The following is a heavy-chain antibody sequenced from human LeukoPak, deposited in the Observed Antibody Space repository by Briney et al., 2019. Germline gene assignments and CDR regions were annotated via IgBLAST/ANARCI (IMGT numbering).Heavy chain of an antibody. D-gene: IGHD4/OR15-4a*01. CDR3: ATGGANFYSFDS. CDR1: GGSISSYY. CDR2: IYTSGTT. Sequence: PSETLSLTCSVSGGSISSYYWSWIRQPAGKGLEWIGRIYTSGTTNYDPSLKSRVTMSVNTSKKQLFLKLRSVTAADTAVYYCATGGANFYSFDSWGQGTLVTVSS. J-gene: IGHJ4*02. V-gene: IGHV4-4*07.